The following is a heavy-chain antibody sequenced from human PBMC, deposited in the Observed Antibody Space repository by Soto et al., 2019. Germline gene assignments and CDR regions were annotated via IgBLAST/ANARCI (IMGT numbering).Heavy chain of an antibody. Sequence: QLQLQESGPGLVKPSETLSLTCTVSGGSISSSSYYWGWIRQPPGKGLEWIGSIYYSGSTYYNPSLKSRVTISVDTSKNQFSLKLSSVTAADTAVYYCARHSFIQLWSSYFDYWGQGTLVTVSS. CDR2: IYYSGST. J-gene: IGHJ4*02. CDR3: ARHSFIQLWSSYFDY. CDR1: GGSISSSSYY. D-gene: IGHD5-18*01. V-gene: IGHV4-39*01.